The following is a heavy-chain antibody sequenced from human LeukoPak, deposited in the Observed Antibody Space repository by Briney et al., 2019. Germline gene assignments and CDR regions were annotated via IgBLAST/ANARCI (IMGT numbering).Heavy chain of an antibody. D-gene: IGHD3-10*01. Sequence: GGSLGLSCAASGFAVSTNYVSWVRQAPGLGLEWVSVIYSDGSTYYADSVKGRFTISRDNSKNTLYLRMNSLRAEDTAMYYCAKGVASSGTPVDYWGQGTLVTVSS. CDR1: GFAVSTNY. J-gene: IGHJ4*02. CDR3: AKGVASSGTPVDY. CDR2: IYSDGST. V-gene: IGHV3-53*01.